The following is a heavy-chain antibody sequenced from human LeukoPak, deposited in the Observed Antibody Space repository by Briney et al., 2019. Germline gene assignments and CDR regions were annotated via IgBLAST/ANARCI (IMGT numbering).Heavy chain of an antibody. CDR1: GYSFTSYW. Sequence: GESLKISCKGSGYSFTSYWIGWVRQMTGKGLEWMGIIYPGDSDTRYSPSFQGQVTISADKSISTAYLQWSSLKASDTAMYYCASQGTYSSGWFGMDVWGKGTTVTVSS. CDR3: ASQGTYSSGWFGMDV. D-gene: IGHD6-19*01. J-gene: IGHJ6*04. CDR2: IYPGDSDT. V-gene: IGHV5-51*01.